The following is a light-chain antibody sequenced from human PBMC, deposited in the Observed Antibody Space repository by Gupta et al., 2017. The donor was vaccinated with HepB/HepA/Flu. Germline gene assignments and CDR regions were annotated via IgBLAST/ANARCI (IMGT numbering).Light chain of an antibody. CDR2: WAS. V-gene: IGKV4-1*01. Sequence: DMLMTHFPTPLAVSLGERATINCKPIQSVVYSYNNKNSLAWYQQKARQPPNLLIYWASTRESGVPDRFSGRGCGTDFTLTISILHAEDVAVYYCQQDDSTPWTFGQGTKVEIK. CDR3: QQDDSTPWT. J-gene: IGKJ1*01. CDR1: QSVVYSYNNKNS.